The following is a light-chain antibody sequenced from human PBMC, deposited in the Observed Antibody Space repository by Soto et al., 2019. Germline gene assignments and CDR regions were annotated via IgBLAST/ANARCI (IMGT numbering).Light chain of an antibody. CDR3: TSCITANTRCV. CDR1: SSDIGRYNY. J-gene: IGLJ1*01. V-gene: IGLV2-14*01. Sequence: QSALTQPASVSGSPGQSITISCTGTSSDIGRYNYVSWVQQHPGKVPKLVIFEVNYRPSGVSDRFSGSKSGNTASLTITGLQAEDEADYYCTSCITANTRCVFGRGPTVTVL. CDR2: EVN.